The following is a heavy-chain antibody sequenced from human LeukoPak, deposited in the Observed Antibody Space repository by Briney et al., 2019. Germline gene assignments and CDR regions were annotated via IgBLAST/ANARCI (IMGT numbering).Heavy chain of an antibody. CDR2: ISGSGGST. D-gene: IGHD3-10*01. CDR1: GFTFSSYS. J-gene: IGHJ5*02. V-gene: IGHV3-23*01. Sequence: GGSLRLSCAASGFTFSSYSMNWVRQAPGKGLEWVSAISGSGGSTYYADSVKGRFTISRDNSKNTLYLQMNSLRAEDTAVYYCANMGLLWFGEGIWFDPWGQGTLVTVSS. CDR3: ANMGLLWFGEGIWFDP.